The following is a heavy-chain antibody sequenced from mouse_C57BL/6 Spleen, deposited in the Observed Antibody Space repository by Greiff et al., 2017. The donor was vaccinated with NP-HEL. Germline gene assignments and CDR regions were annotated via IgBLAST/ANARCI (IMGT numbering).Heavy chain of an antibody. CDR3: ARRGSSGSWCAY. CDR1: GYTFTSYW. Sequence: QVQLQQPGAELVKPGASVKLSCKASGYTFTSYWMHWVKQRPGQGLEWIGMIHPNSGSTNYNEKFKSKATLTVDKSSSTAYMQLSSLTSEDSAVYYCARRGSSGSWCAYWGQGTLVTVSA. CDR2: IHPNSGST. D-gene: IGHD3-2*02. V-gene: IGHV1-64*01. J-gene: IGHJ3*01.